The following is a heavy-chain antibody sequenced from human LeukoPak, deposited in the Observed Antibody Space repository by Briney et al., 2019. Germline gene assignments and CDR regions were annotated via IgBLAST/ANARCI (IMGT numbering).Heavy chain of an antibody. CDR2: IYYSGST. J-gene: IGHJ4*02. V-gene: IGHV4-39*07. Sequence: SETLSLTCTVSGGSIISSSYYWGWIRQPPGKGLEWIGSIYYSGSTNYNPSLKSRVTISVDTSKNQFSLKLSSVTAADTAVYYCARLLWFGEPCLDYWGQGTLVTVSS. CDR3: ARLLWFGEPCLDY. D-gene: IGHD3-10*01. CDR1: GGSIISSSYY.